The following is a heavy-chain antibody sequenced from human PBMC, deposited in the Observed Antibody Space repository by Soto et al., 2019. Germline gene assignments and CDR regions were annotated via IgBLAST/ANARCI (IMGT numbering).Heavy chain of an antibody. J-gene: IGHJ6*02. V-gene: IGHV3-7*05. Sequence: EVQLVESGGGLVQPGGSLRLSCAASGFTFRTCWLSWVRQVPGKGLEWVANINLDGSEKNYVDSVKGRFTISRDNDRNSLYLQMSSLRAEDTALYYCARDGSTSWYSYDYHGMDVWGQGTTVTVSS. CDR2: INLDGSEK. D-gene: IGHD5-18*01. CDR1: GFTFRTCW. CDR3: ARDGSTSWYSYDYHGMDV.